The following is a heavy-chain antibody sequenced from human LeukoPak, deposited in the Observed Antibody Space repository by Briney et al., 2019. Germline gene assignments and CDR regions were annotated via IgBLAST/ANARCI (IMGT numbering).Heavy chain of an antibody. V-gene: IGHV3-30*18. Sequence: GGSLRLSCAVSGFTFSSYDMHWVGQAPGKGLEWVALISYDGSYKYYADSMKGRFTISRDNSKNTLYLQMNSLRAEDTAVYYCAKARYYFDYWGQGTLVTVSS. CDR2: ISYDGSYK. CDR3: AKARYYFDY. J-gene: IGHJ4*02. CDR1: GFTFSSYD.